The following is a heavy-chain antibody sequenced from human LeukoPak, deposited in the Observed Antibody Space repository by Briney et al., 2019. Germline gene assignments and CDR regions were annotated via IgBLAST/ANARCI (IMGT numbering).Heavy chain of an antibody. CDR3: ARHGGWNYHYYYYGMDV. CDR2: INPNSGGT. V-gene: IGHV1/OR15-1*01. J-gene: IGHJ6*02. Sequence: GASVKVSCKASGYIFTDYYMHWVRQAPGQELGWMGRINPNSGGTNYAQKFQGRVTMTRDTSISTAYTELSSLRSEDTATYYCARHGGWNYHYYYYGMDVWGQGTTVTVSS. D-gene: IGHD1-7*01. CDR1: GYIFTDYY.